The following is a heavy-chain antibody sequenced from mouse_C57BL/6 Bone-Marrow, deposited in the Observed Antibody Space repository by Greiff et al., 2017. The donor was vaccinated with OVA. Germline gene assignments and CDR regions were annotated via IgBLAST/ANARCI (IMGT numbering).Heavy chain of an antibody. CDR3: VKGGSSPWYFDV. J-gene: IGHJ1*03. CDR2: IRSKSSNYAT. CDR1: GFTFNTYA. D-gene: IGHD1-1*01. Sequence: DAGGGLVQPKGSLKLSCAASGFTFNTYAMHWVRQAPGKGLEWVARIRSKSSNYATYYADSVKDRFTIARDESQSMLYLQMNNLKAEDTAMYYCVKGGSSPWYFDVWGTGTTVTVSS. V-gene: IGHV10-3*01.